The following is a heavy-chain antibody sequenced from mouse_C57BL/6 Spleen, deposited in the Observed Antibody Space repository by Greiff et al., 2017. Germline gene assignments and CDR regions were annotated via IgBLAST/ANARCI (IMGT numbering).Heavy chain of an antibody. J-gene: IGHJ2*01. CDR2: IDPEDGDT. CDR3: TTYYGNYDYFDY. Sequence: EVQLQQSGAELVRPGASVKLSCTASGFNIKDYYMHWVKQRPEQGLEWIGRIDPEDGDTEYAPKFQGKATMTADTSSNTAYLQLSSLTSEDTAVYYCTTYYGNYDYFDYWGQGTTLTVSS. CDR1: GFNIKDYY. D-gene: IGHD2-1*01. V-gene: IGHV14-1*01.